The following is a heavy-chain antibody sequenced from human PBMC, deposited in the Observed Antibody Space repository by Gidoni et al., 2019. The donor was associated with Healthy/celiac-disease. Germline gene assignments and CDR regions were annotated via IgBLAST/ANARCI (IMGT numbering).Heavy chain of an antibody. V-gene: IGHV3-30*18. CDR1: GFTFSSYG. Sequence: AASGFTFSSYGMHWVRQAPGKGLEWVAVISYDGSNKYYADSVKGRFTISRDNSKNTLYLQMNSLRAEDTAVYYCAKDAAYYYDSSGSPAERDYYYGMDVWGQGTTVTVSS. CDR3: AKDAAYYYDSSGSPAERDYYYGMDV. D-gene: IGHD3-22*01. CDR2: ISYDGSNK. J-gene: IGHJ6*02.